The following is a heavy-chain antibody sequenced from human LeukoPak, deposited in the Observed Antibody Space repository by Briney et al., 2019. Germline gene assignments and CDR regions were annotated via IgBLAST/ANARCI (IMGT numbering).Heavy chain of an antibody. CDR1: GFMFSRYA. D-gene: IGHD6-13*01. CDR2: IPETGAGT. J-gene: IGHJ5*01. Sequence: GGSLRLSCAASGFMFSRYAMIWVRQTPGKGLEWVSAIPETGAGTYYADSVKGRFTMSRDNSRNTVYLQMDSLRAEDTAVYFCARGTAAAANRNWFDSWGQGTLVTVSS. CDR3: ARGTAAAANRNWFDS. V-gene: IGHV3-23*01.